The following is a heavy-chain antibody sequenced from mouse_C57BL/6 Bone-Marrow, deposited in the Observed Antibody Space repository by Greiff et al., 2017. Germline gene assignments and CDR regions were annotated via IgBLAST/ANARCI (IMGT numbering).Heavy chain of an antibody. CDR2: ISNLAYSI. V-gene: IGHV5-15*01. CDR1: GFTFSDYG. Sequence: VQLKESGGGLVQPGGSLKLSCAASGFTFSDYGMAWVRQAPRKGPEWVAFISNLAYSIYYADTVTGRFTISRENAKNTLYLEMSSLRSEDTAMYYCARVYGSRVGFDYWGQGTTLTVSS. D-gene: IGHD1-1*01. J-gene: IGHJ2*01. CDR3: ARVYGSRVGFDY.